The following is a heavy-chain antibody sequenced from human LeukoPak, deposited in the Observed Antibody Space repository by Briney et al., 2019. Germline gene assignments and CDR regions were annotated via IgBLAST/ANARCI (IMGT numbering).Heavy chain of an antibody. CDR2: IYYSGST. D-gene: IGHD3-22*01. CDR3: ARHHYDSSGYYLDY. CDR1: GGSISSSSYY. Sequence: PSETLSLTCTVSGGSISSSSYYWGWIRQPPGKGLEWIGSIYYSGSTYYNPSLKSRVTISVDTSKNQFSLKLSSVTAADTAVYYCARHHYDSSGYYLDYWGQGTLVTVSS. V-gene: IGHV4-39*01. J-gene: IGHJ4*02.